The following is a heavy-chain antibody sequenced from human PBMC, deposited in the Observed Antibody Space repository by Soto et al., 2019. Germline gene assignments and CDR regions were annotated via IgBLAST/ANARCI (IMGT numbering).Heavy chain of an antibody. V-gene: IGHV4-34*01. J-gene: IGHJ4*02. CDR1: GGSFSGYY. D-gene: IGHD3-22*01. Sequence: SETLSLTCAVYGGSFSGYYWSWIRQPPGKGLEWIGEINHSGSTNYNPSLKSRVTISVDRSKNQFSLKLSSVTAADTAVYYCASSVADYDSSGYVFDYWGQGTLVTVSS. CDR3: ASSVADYDSSGYVFDY. CDR2: INHSGST.